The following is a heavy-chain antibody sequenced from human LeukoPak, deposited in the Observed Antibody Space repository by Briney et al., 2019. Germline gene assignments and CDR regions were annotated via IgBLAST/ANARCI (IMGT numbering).Heavy chain of an antibody. CDR1: GGSISSSSYY. V-gene: IGHV4-39*07. CDR3: ARDGGTRLKYSYGYGDY. J-gene: IGHJ4*02. Sequence: PSGTLTLTCAVSGGSISSSSYYWGWIRQPPGKGLEWIGSIYYSGSTYYNPSPKSRVTISVDTSKNQFSLKLSSVTAADTAVYYCARDGGTRLKYSYGYGDYWGQGTLVTVSS. D-gene: IGHD5-12*01. CDR2: IYYSGST.